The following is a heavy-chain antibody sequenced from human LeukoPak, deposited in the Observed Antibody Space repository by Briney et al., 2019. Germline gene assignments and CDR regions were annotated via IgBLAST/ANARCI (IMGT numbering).Heavy chain of an antibody. CDR1: GFTFSSYE. J-gene: IGHJ4*02. Sequence: GGSLRLFCAASGFTFSSYEMNWVRQAPGKGLEWVSSISSRGDTIYYADSVKGRFAISRDNAKNSLYLQMNSLRVGDTAVYYCASYCSDTSCYGVDYWGRGTLVTVSS. V-gene: IGHV3-48*03. CDR2: ISSRGDTI. CDR3: ASYCSDTSCYGVDY. D-gene: IGHD2-2*01.